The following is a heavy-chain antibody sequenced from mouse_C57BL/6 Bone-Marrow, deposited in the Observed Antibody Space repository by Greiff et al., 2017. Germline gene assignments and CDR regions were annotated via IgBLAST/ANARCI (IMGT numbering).Heavy chain of an antibody. CDR2: IYPGDGDT. CDR1: GYAFSSSW. CDR3: ARSEYYGSHWYFDV. D-gene: IGHD1-1*01. J-gene: IGHJ1*03. Sequence: VNVVESGPELVKPGASVKISCKASGYAFSSSWMNWVKQRPGKGLEWIGRIYPGDGDTNYNGKFKGKATLTADKSSSTAYMQLSSLTSEDSAVYFCARSEYYGSHWYFDVWGTGTTVTVSS. V-gene: IGHV1-82*01.